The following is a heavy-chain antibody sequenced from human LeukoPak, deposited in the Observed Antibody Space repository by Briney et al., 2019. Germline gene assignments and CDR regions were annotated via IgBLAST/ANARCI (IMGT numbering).Heavy chain of an antibody. J-gene: IGHJ5*02. V-gene: IGHV1-8*02. CDR3: ARAPRFGYSYGFDWFDP. Sequence: ASVKVSCKASGYTFTGYNIHWVRQATGQGLEWMGWMNPNSGNTGYAQKFQGRVTMTRNTSISTAYMELSSLRSEDTAVYYCARAPRFGYSYGFDWFDPWGQGTLVTVSS. CDR1: GYTFTGYN. CDR2: MNPNSGNT. D-gene: IGHD5-18*01.